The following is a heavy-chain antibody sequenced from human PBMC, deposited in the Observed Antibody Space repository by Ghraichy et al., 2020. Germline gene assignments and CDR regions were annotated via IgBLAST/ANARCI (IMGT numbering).Heavy chain of an antibody. CDR1: GLTVTNTW. CDR3: TPLTI. CDR2: IKSEIDGGTT. J-gene: IGHJ3*02. D-gene: IGHD4/OR15-4a*01. V-gene: IGHV3-15*01. Sequence: GASLRLSCAASGLTVTNTWMSWVRRAPGKGLEWLGRIKSEIDGGTTDYGAPVKGRFTISRDDSKNTLFLQMNSLKTEDTALYYCTPLTIWGQGTMVTVSS.